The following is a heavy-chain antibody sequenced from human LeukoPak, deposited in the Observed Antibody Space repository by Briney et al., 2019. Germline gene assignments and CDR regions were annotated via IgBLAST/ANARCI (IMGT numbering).Heavy chain of an antibody. CDR1: GFTFSNYA. J-gene: IGHJ5*02. D-gene: IGHD6-13*01. CDR2: ISSYGGST. CDR3: LKDRSGYSSSWYGRWNWFDP. Sequence: GGSLRLSCSASGFTFSNYAMHWVRQAPGKGLEYVSAISSYGGSTYYADSVRGRFTISRDNSKDTLYLQMGSLRAEDTAVYYCLKDRSGYSSSWYGRWNWFDPWGQGTLVTVSS. V-gene: IGHV3-64D*06.